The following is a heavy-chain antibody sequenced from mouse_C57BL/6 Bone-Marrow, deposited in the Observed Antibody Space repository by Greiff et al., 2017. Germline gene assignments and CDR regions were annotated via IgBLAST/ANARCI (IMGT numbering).Heavy chain of an antibody. CDR2: IYPGNSDT. CDR3: TRTSSYRAMDY. J-gene: IGHJ4*01. CDR1: GYTFTSYW. D-gene: IGHD1-1*01. Sequence: EVQLQQSGTVLARPGASVKMSCKTSGYTFTSYWMHWVKQRPGQGLEWIGAIYPGNSDTSYNQKFKGKAKLTAVTSASTAYMELSSLTNEDSAVYYCTRTSSYRAMDYWGQGTSVTVSS. V-gene: IGHV1-5*01.